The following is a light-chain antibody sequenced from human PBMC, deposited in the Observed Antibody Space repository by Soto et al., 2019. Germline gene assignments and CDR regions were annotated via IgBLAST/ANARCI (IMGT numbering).Light chain of an antibody. Sequence: QSALTQPPSVSAAPGQKVTISCSGSSSNIGNNYVSWYQQLPGTAPKLLIYDNNKRPSGIPDRFSGSKSGTSATLGITGLQTGDEADYYCGTWDSSLSAGRYVFGTGTKVTVL. CDR1: SSNIGNNY. V-gene: IGLV1-51*01. CDR2: DNN. J-gene: IGLJ1*01. CDR3: GTWDSSLSAGRYV.